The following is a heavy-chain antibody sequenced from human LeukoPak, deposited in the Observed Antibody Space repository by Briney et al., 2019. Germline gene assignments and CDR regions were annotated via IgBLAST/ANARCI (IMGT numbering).Heavy chain of an antibody. CDR1: GFTFSSHW. CDR2: TNGAGSDT. J-gene: IGHJ4*02. Sequence: GGSLRLSCKVSGFTFSSHWMHWVRQAPGKGLVWVSFTNGAGSDTTYADSVKGRFTISRDNAKNTLYLYVNNLRPEDTGVYYCTRHQDYWGQGTLVTVSS. V-gene: IGHV3-74*03. CDR3: TRHQDY.